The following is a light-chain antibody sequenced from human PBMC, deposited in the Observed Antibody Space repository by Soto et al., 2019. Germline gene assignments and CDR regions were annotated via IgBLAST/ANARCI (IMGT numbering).Light chain of an antibody. Sequence: EIVLTQSPGTLSLSPGERATLSCRASQSVSSNYLAWYQQKPGQAPRLIIYGASSRTTGIPDSISGSWCATDITITSSRLEAEYVALYCCQQNGSSPITFGQGTRLEVK. CDR2: GAS. CDR3: QQNGSSPIT. CDR1: QSVSSNY. J-gene: IGKJ5*01. V-gene: IGKV3-20*01.